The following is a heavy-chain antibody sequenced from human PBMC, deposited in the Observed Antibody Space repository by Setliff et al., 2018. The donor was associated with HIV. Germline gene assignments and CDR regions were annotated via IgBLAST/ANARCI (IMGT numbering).Heavy chain of an antibody. V-gene: IGHV1-3*01. CDR1: GYIFTRHA. Sequence: VASVKVSCKASGYIFTRHAIFWVRQAPGQRLEWMGWINAGNGNTKYSQKFQGRVTMTRDTSISTAHMELSRLRSDDTAVYYCARERNYGVNRPCDYWGQGTLVTVSS. D-gene: IGHD4-17*01. CDR2: INAGNGNT. J-gene: IGHJ4*02. CDR3: ARERNYGVNRPCDY.